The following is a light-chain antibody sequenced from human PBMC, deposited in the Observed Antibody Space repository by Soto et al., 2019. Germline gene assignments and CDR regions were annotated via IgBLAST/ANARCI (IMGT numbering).Light chain of an antibody. CDR1: SSDIGSYNL. Sequence: QSVLTQPASVSGSPGQSITISCTGTSSDIGSYNLVSWYQQHPGKAPKLMICEVTKRPSGVSNRFSASKSGNTASLTISGLQAEDEADYYCRSYAGVNTYVFGTGPKVTVL. V-gene: IGLV2-23*02. CDR3: RSYAGVNTYV. CDR2: EVT. J-gene: IGLJ1*01.